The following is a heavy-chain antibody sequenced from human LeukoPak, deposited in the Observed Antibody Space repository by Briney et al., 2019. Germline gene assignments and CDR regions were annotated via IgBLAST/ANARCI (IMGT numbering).Heavy chain of an antibody. CDR3: ARGRGDSYYYDSSGYSDAFDI. CDR2: IYTSGST. V-gene: IGHV4-4*07. CDR1: GGSISSYY. D-gene: IGHD3-22*01. Sequence: PSETLSLTCTVSGGSISSYYWSWIRQPAGKGLEWIGRIYTSGSTNYNPSLKSRVTMSVDTSKNQFFLKLSSVTAADTAVYYCARGRGDSYYYDSSGYSDAFDIWGQGTMVTVSS. J-gene: IGHJ3*02.